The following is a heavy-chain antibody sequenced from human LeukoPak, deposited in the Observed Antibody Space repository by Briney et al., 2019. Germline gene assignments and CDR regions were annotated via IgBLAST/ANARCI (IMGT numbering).Heavy chain of an antibody. V-gene: IGHV6-1*01. Sequence: SQTLSLTCAISGDSVSSNSAAWNWIRQSPSRGLEWLGRTYYRSKWYNDYAVSVKSRITINPDTSKNQFSLQLNSVTPEDTAVYSCARDVYSYGNEGYYYYMDVWGKGTTVTVSS. J-gene: IGHJ6*03. D-gene: IGHD5-18*01. CDR3: ARDVYSYGNEGYYYYMDV. CDR2: TYYRSKWYN. CDR1: GDSVSSNSAA.